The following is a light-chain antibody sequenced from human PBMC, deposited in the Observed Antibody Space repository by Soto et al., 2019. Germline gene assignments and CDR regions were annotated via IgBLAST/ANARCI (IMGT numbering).Light chain of an antibody. J-gene: IGKJ1*01. CDR2: AAS. CDR1: QTVKNY. CDR3: QQSYTIPPT. Sequence: DIQMTQSPSSLSASVGDRVSITCRASQTVKNYLSWYQQKPGKAPNLLINAASTLQSGVPSRFSGSGSDTDFTLIISSLQPEDFATYYCQQSYTIPPTFGQGTKVDIK. V-gene: IGKV1-39*01.